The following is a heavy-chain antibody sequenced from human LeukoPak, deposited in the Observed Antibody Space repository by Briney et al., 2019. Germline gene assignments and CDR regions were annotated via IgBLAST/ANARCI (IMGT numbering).Heavy chain of an antibody. CDR3: ARDSKDTAMEIDY. J-gene: IGHJ4*02. D-gene: IGHD5-18*01. Sequence: SETLSLTCTVSGGSISSSSYYWCWIRQPPGKGLEWIGSIYYSGSTYYNPSLRSRATISVNTSKNLFPLKLSAVTADATALYYCARDSKDTAMEIDYWGQGTLVTVSS. V-gene: IGHV4-39*06. CDR1: GGSISSSSYY. CDR2: IYYSGST.